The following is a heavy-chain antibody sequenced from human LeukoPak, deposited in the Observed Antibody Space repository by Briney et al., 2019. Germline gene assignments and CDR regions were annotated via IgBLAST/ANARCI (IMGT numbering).Heavy chain of an antibody. CDR3: AKGSYYDSSGSFYFDY. V-gene: IGHV3-23*01. J-gene: IGHJ4*02. CDR1: GFTFSSYA. Sequence: PGGSLRLSCAASGFTFSSYAMSWVRQAPGKGLERVSGISGSGDNTYYADSMKGRFTISRDNSKNTLYVQVNRLGTEDTAAYYCAKGSYYDSSGSFYFDYWGQGTLVTVSS. CDR2: ISGSGDNT. D-gene: IGHD3-22*01.